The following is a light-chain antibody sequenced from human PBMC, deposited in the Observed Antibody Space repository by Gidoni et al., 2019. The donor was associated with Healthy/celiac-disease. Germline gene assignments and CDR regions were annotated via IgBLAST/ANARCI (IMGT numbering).Light chain of an antibody. CDR3: QQYGNLPPSFT. Sequence: DIQMTQSPSSLSASVGDRVTITCQASQDISNYLNWYQQKPGKAPKLLIYDASNLETGVPSRFSGSGSGTDFTFTISSLQPEDIATYYCQQYGNLPPSFTFGGGTKVEIK. J-gene: IGKJ4*01. V-gene: IGKV1-33*01. CDR2: DAS. CDR1: QDISNY.